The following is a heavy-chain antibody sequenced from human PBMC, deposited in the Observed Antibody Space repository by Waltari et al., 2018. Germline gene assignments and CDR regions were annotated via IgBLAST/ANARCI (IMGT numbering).Heavy chain of an antibody. CDR3: ARDDLSGSYVRRYFDL. J-gene: IGHJ2*01. CDR1: GYTFTSYA. V-gene: IGHV1-3*01. Sequence: QVQLVQSGAEVKKPGASVKVSCKASGYTFTSYAMHWVRQAPGQRLEWMGWINAGNGNTKYSQKVQGRVTITRDTSASTAYMELSSLRSEDTAVYYCARDDLSGSYVRRYFDLWGRGTLVTVSS. D-gene: IGHD1-26*01. CDR2: INAGNGNT.